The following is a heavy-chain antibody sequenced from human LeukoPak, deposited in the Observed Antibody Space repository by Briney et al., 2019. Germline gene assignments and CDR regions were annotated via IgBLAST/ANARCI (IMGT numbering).Heavy chain of an antibody. V-gene: IGHV1-8*02. CDR3: ARGRSRGYAYYFEF. J-gene: IGHJ4*02. CDR1: GYTFTSYD. CDR2: MNPNSGST. D-gene: IGHD5-12*01. Sequence: ASVKVSCKASGYTFTSYDINWVRQATGQGLEWMGWMNPNSGSTGYAQKFQGRVTITRNTSISTAYMELSGLRSEDTAVYYCARGRSRGYAYYFEFWGQGTLVTVSS.